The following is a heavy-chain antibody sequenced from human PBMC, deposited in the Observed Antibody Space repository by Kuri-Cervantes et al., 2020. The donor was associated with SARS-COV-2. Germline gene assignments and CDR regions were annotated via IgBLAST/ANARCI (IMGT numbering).Heavy chain of an antibody. CDR2: IKQDGSEE. Sequence: GGSLRLSCAASGFTFSNAWMSWVRHAPGKGLEWVANIKQDGSEEFYVDSVKGRFTVSRDNAKKSLFLQMNSLRADDTAVYYCARASFDFWSGYYTGYYPDFWGQGALVTVSS. V-gene: IGHV3-7*01. D-gene: IGHD3-3*01. CDR1: GFTFSNAW. CDR3: ARASFDFWSGYYTGYYPDF. J-gene: IGHJ4*02.